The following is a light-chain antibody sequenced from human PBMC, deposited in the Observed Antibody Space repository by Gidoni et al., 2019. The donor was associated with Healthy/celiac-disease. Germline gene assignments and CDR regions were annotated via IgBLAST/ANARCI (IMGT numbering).Light chain of an antibody. V-gene: IGKV4-1*01. J-gene: IGKJ1*01. Sequence: DIVLPQSPDSLTVSLGERATIHCKSSQNGLYSSNNKNYLAWYQQKPGQSPKLLMYWASTRESGVPDRVSGSGSGTDFTLSISSREAEDVAVYYCKQYYNLPWTFGQGTKVESK. CDR3: KQYYNLPWT. CDR1: QNGLYSSNNKNY. CDR2: WAS.